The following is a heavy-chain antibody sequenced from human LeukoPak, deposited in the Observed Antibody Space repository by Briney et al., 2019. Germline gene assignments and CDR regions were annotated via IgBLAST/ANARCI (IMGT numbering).Heavy chain of an antibody. CDR2: INTNTGNS. V-gene: IGHV7-4-1*02. CDR3: AAEVAAPAFDY. D-gene: IGHD2-15*01. J-gene: IGHJ4*02. Sequence: ASVKVSCKASGYTFTSYAMNWVRQAPGQGLEWMGWINTNTGNSTYAQGFTGRFVFSLDTSVSTAYLQISSLKAEDTAVYYCAAEVAAPAFDYWGQGTLVTVSS. CDR1: GYTFTSYA.